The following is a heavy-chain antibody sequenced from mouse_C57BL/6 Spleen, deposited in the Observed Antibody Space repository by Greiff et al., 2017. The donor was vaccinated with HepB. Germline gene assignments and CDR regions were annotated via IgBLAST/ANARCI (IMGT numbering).Heavy chain of an antibody. CDR2: INPNNGGT. D-gene: IGHD1-1*01. CDR1: GYTFTDYN. Sequence: EVKLMESGPELVKPGASVKMSCKASGYTFTDYNMHWVKQSHGKSLEWIGYINPNNGGTSYNQKFKGKATLTVNKSSSTAYMELRSLTSEDSAVYYCARLLRGGYFDVWGTGTTVTVSS. V-gene: IGHV1-22*01. J-gene: IGHJ1*03. CDR3: ARLLRGGYFDV.